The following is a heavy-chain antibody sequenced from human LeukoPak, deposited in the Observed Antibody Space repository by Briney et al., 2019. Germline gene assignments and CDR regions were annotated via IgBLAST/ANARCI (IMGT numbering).Heavy chain of an antibody. CDR2: IHYSGIT. D-gene: IGHD6-6*01. J-gene: IGHJ5*02. CDR3: ARYTSLSSNWFDP. CDR1: GGAISSDNYY. Sequence: SETLSLTCTVSGGAISSDNYYWTWIRQHPEEGLEWIGYIHYSGITYYNPSLQSRVTISVDTSQNHFSLQLTSVTAADTAVYYCARYTSLSSNWFDPWGQGTLDTVSS. V-gene: IGHV4-31*03.